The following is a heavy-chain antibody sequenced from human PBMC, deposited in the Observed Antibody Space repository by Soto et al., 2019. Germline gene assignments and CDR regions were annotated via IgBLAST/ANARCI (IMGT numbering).Heavy chain of an antibody. Sequence: EVQLSESGGGLIQPGGSLRLSCAASGFTFSSNAMSWVRQAPGKGLEWVSGITGSGANTYYAVSVMGRFTISRDNSKNTVSLQLNSLRAEDTAIYYCAKSLSLVAAGRRYFDSWGQGTLFTVSS. CDR1: GFTFSSNA. V-gene: IGHV3-23*01. J-gene: IGHJ4*02. CDR2: ITGSGANT. CDR3: AKSLSLVAAGRRYFDS. D-gene: IGHD6-13*01.